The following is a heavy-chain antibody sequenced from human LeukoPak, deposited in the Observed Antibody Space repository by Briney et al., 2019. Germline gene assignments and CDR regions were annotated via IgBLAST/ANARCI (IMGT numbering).Heavy chain of an antibody. Sequence: GGSLRLSCAASGFTFSSYGMHWVRQAPGKGLEWVAFIRYDGSNKYYADSVKGRFTTSRDNSKNTLYLQMNSLRAEDTAVYYCAKGFYYDSSGYPFFDYWGQGTLVTVSS. CDR3: AKGFYYDSSGYPFFDY. D-gene: IGHD3-22*01. CDR1: GFTFSSYG. CDR2: IRYDGSNK. J-gene: IGHJ4*02. V-gene: IGHV3-30*02.